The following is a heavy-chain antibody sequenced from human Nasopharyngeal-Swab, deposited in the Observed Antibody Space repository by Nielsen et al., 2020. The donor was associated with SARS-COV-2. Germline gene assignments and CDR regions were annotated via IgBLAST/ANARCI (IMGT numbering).Heavy chain of an antibody. D-gene: IGHD3-10*01. Sequence: GESLKISCAASGFTFSRYDMSWGRQAPGKGLEGVSAISGSGGSTYYADSVKGRFTISRDNSKNTLHLQMNSLRAEDTAVYYCATPNYYGSGSYRKGGDAFDIWGQGTMVTVSS. CDR2: ISGSGGST. CDR1: GFTFSRYD. J-gene: IGHJ3*02. V-gene: IGHV3-23*01. CDR3: ATPNYYGSGSYRKGGDAFDI.